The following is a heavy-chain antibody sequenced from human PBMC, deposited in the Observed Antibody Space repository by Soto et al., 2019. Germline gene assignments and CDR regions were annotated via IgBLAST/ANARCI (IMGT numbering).Heavy chain of an antibody. D-gene: IGHD4-17*01. CDR2: IYYSVST. CDR1: VGSISSYY. J-gene: IGHJ4*02. V-gene: IGHV4-59*01. CDR3: ARIYGDYDNYFDY. Sequence: SARLCITWTVSVGSISSYYWSWIRQPPGKGLEWIGYIYYSVSTNYNPSLKSRVTISVDTSKNQFSLKLSSVTAADTAVYYCARIYGDYDNYFDYWGQGTLVTVSS.